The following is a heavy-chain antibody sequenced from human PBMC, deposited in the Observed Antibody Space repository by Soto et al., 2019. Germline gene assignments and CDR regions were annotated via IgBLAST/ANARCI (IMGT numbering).Heavy chain of an antibody. J-gene: IGHJ4*02. CDR3: AREPSRHTMVRGVINKGNYFDY. D-gene: IGHD3-10*01. CDR2: INPNSGGT. Sequence: ASVKVSCKASGYTFTGYYMHWVRQAPGQGLEWMGWINPNSGGTNYAQKFQGWVTMTRDTSISTAYMELSRLRSDDTAVYYCAREPSRHTMVRGVINKGNYFDYWGQGTLVTVSS. V-gene: IGHV1-2*04. CDR1: GYTFTGYY.